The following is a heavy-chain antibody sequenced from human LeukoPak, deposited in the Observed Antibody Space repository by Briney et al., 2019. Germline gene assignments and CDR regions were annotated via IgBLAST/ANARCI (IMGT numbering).Heavy chain of an antibody. CDR1: GYTFTGYY. Sequence: ASVKVSCKASGYTFTGYYMHWVRQAPGQGLEWMGWINPNSGGTNYAQKFQGWVTMTRDTSISTAYMELSRLRSDDTAVYYCAGGYDSNHYGMDVWGQGTTVTVSS. J-gene: IGHJ6*02. CDR3: AGGYDSNHYGMDV. V-gene: IGHV1-2*04. D-gene: IGHD5-12*01. CDR2: INPNSGGT.